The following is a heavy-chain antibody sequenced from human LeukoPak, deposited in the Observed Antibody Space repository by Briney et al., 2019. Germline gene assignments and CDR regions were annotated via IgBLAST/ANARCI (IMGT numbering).Heavy chain of an antibody. CDR2: IYYSGSA. CDR3: ARGFGDWGLSWFDP. J-gene: IGHJ5*02. Sequence: SETLSLTCTVSGGSVSSGSYYWSWIRQPPGKGLEWIGYIYYSGSAKYNPSLKSRVTISVDTSKNQFSLKLTSVTAADTAVYYCARGFGDWGLSWFDPWGQGTLVTVSS. CDR1: GGSVSSGSYY. V-gene: IGHV4-61*01. D-gene: IGHD3-10*01.